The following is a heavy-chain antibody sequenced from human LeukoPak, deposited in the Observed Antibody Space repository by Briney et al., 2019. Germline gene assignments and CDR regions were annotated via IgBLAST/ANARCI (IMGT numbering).Heavy chain of an antibody. D-gene: IGHD2-2*01. CDR1: GYTFTGYY. CDR2: INPNSGGT. CDR3: ARVREGYQLLFDY. J-gene: IGHJ4*02. V-gene: IGHV1-2*02. Sequence: GASVKVSCKASGYTFTGYYMHWVRQAPGQGLEWMGWINPNSGGTNYAQKFQGRVTMTRDTSISTAYMELSRLRSDDTAVHYCARVREGYQLLFDYWGQGTLVTVSS.